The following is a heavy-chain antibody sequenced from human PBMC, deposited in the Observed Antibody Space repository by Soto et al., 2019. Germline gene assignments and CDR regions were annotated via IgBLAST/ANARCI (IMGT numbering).Heavy chain of an antibody. J-gene: IGHJ4*02. D-gene: IGHD3-10*01. CDR1: GLSLSTSGVG. CDR3: AHRRGATTGRYFDY. CDR2: IYWDDDK. V-gene: IGHV2-5*02. Sequence: QITLKESGPTLVKPTQTLTLTCTFSGLSLSTSGVGVGWIRQPPGKALEWLALIYWDDDKRYSPSLKSRLTITKDTTKNQVVLTMTNMDPVDTATYYCAHRRGATTGRYFDYWGQGTLVTVSS.